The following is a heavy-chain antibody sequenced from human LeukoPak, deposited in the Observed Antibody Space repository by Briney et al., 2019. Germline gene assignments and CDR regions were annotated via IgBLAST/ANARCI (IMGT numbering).Heavy chain of an antibody. J-gene: IGHJ4*02. CDR3: AREGWLVQSNY. V-gene: IGHV4-34*01. Sequence: PSETLSLTCAVYGGSFSGYYWSWIRQPPGKGLEWIGEINHSGSTNYNPSLKSRVTISVDTSKNQFSLKLSSVTAADTAVYYCAREGWLVQSNYWGQGTLVTVSS. CDR2: INHSGST. CDR1: GGSFSGYY. D-gene: IGHD6-19*01.